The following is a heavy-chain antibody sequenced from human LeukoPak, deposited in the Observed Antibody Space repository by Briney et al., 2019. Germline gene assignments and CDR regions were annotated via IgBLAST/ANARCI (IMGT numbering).Heavy chain of an antibody. V-gene: IGHV3-66*01. D-gene: IGHD4-17*01. CDR1: GFTVTTNC. CDR3: TKEFYGDHL. J-gene: IGHJ4*02. CDR2: IYSGGYT. Sequence: GGSLRLSCAASGFTVTTNCMTWVRQAPGKGLEWVSIIYSGGYTDYADSVKGRFTISRDNSKNTLYLQMNSLRVEDTAVYYCTKEFYGDHLWGQGPMVTVSS.